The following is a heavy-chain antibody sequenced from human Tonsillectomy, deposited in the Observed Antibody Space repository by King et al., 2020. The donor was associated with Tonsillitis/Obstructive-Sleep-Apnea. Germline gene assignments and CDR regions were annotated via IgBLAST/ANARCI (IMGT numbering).Heavy chain of an antibody. V-gene: IGHV3-73*01. CDR3: TRLDTV. Sequence: VQLVESGGGLVQPGGSLKLSCAASGFTFSGSSLHWVRQASGKGLEWVGRIRSKANNYATAYAASVKGRFTISRDDSKNTAYLQMNSLKTEDTAVYYCTRLDTVWGQGTTVTVSS. CDR2: IRSKANNYAT. D-gene: IGHD5-18*01. J-gene: IGHJ6*02. CDR1: GFTFSGSS.